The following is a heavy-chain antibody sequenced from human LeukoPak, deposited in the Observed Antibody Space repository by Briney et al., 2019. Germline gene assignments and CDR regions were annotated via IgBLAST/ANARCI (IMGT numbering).Heavy chain of an antibody. V-gene: IGHV1-8*01. CDR3: ARESGFYASGSRY. J-gene: IGHJ4*02. Sequence: ASVKVSCKASGYTFTSFDINWVRQATGQGLEWVGWLHPNSGNTGYAQKFQGRVTMTRNTSISTAYLEVSSLRSEDTAVYYCARESGFYASGSRYWGQGTLVTVSS. D-gene: IGHD3-10*01. CDR2: LHPNSGNT. CDR1: GYTFTSFD.